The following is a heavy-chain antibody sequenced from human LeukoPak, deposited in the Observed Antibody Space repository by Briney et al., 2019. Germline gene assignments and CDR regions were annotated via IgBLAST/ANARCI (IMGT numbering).Heavy chain of an antibody. CDR3: ARGRAYDYVWGSYRLYYFDY. Sequence: SETLSLTCAVYGRSFSGYYWSWIRQPPGKGLEWIGEINHSGSTNYNPSLKSRVTISVDTSKNQFSLKLSSVTAADTAVYYCARGRAYDYVWGSYRLYYFDYWGQGTLVTVSS. CDR1: GRSFSGYY. CDR2: INHSGST. J-gene: IGHJ4*02. D-gene: IGHD3-16*02. V-gene: IGHV4-34*01.